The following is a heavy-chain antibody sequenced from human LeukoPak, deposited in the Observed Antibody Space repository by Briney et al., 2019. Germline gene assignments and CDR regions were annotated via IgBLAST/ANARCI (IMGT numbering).Heavy chain of an antibody. CDR1: GGSISSYY. D-gene: IGHD2-15*01. Sequence: SETLSLTCTVSGGSISSYYWSWIRQPPGKGLEWIGYIYYSGSTNYNPSLKSRVTISVDTSKNQFSLKLSSVTAADTAVYYCAREAPGYCSCGSCYNFDYWGQGTLVTVSS. J-gene: IGHJ4*02. CDR3: AREAPGYCSCGSCYNFDY. CDR2: IYYSGST. V-gene: IGHV4-59*01.